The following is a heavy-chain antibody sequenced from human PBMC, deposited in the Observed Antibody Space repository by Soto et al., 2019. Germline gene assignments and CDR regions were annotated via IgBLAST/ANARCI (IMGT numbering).Heavy chain of an antibody. J-gene: IGHJ4*02. CDR1: VFPFTRDS. Sequence: PGGSLRLSCAASVFPFTRDSMNWIRQAPGKGLEWVSSISSTTNYIYYGDSMKGRFTISRDNAKNSLYLEMNSLRAEDTAVYYCARESEDLTSNFDYWGQGTLVTVSS. V-gene: IGHV3-21*06. CDR3: ARESEDLTSNFDY. CDR2: ISSTTNYI.